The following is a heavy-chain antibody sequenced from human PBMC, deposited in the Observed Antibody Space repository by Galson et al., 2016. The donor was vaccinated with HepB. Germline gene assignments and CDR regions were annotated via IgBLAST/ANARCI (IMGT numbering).Heavy chain of an antibody. CDR3: ARTNTPPSGMDV. V-gene: IGHV4-59*01. D-gene: IGHD2/OR15-2a*01. CDR1: GASISPDY. J-gene: IGHJ6*02. CDR2: IYYSGST. Sequence: SETLSLTCTVSGASISPDYWNWVRQSPGKGLEWIGFIYYSGSTDYNPSLKSRVTISVDTSKNQFSLKLTSVTAADTAIYYCARTNTPPSGMDVWGQGTTVTVS.